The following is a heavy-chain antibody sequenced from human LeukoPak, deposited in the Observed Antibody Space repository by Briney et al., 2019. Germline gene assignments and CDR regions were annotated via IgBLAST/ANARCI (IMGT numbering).Heavy chain of an antibody. D-gene: IGHD5-18*01. Sequence: PSETLSLTCAVYGGSFSGYYWSWIRQPPGKGLEWIGEINHSGSTNYNPSLKSRVTISVDTSKNQFSLKLSSVTAADTAVYYCARRPAVGIAAMVTYYFDYWGQGTLVTVSS. CDR3: ARRPAVGIAAMVTYYFDY. CDR1: GGSFSGYY. J-gene: IGHJ4*02. V-gene: IGHV4-34*01. CDR2: INHSGST.